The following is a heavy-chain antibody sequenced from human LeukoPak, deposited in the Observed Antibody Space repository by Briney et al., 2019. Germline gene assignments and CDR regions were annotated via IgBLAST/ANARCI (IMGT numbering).Heavy chain of an antibody. CDR1: GYNFPSYG. Sequence: ASVKVSCKASGYNFPSYGITWVRQSPGQGLEWMGWINTYHGQTSIAQHLQGRVTLTSDTSTSTVYMELSSLRSEDTAVYYCARVVPTTVTTGGGDYWGQGTLVTVSS. CDR3: ARVVPTTVTTGGGDY. V-gene: IGHV1-18*01. CDR2: INTYHGQT. J-gene: IGHJ4*02. D-gene: IGHD4-17*01.